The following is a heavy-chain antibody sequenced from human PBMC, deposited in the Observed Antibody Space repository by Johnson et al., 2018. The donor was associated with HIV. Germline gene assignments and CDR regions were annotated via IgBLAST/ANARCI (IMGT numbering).Heavy chain of an antibody. D-gene: IGHD7-27*01. Sequence: QVQLVESGGGVVQPGGSLRLSCAASGFTFSSYGMHWVRQAPGKGLEWVAFIRYDGSNKYYADSVQGRFTISRDKSENTLYLQMNSLRTEDTAVYYCARAWGDLAPDAFDIWGQGTMVTVSS. CDR1: GFTFSSYG. V-gene: IGHV3-30*02. J-gene: IGHJ3*02. CDR3: ARAWGDLAPDAFDI. CDR2: IRYDGSNK.